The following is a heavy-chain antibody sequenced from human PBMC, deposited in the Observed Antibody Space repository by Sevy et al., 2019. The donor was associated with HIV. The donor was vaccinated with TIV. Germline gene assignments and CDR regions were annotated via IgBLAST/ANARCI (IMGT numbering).Heavy chain of an antibody. CDR3: ATSRRDDYNYFFDY. D-gene: IGHD4-4*01. V-gene: IGHV3-48*03. J-gene: IGHJ4*02. CDR1: GITFSRYE. Sequence: GGSLRLSCVASGITFSRYEMNWVRQAPGKGLQWISYISTGGGNIYYSDSVKGRFRISRDNAKNSVHLQMNSLRAEDTALYYCATSRRDDYNYFFDYWGQGTLVTVSS. CDR2: ISTGGGNI.